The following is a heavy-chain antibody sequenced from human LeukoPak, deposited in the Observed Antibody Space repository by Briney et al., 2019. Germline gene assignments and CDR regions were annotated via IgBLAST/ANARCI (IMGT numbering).Heavy chain of an antibody. D-gene: IGHD5-18*01. J-gene: IGHJ4*02. Sequence: ASVKVSCKASGDTGTFSSFAINWLRQAPGQGPEWMGIINPSGGSTSYAQKFQGRVTLTRYTSTSTVYMELSSLRSEDTAVYYCAREIGPIQLHLWGSAFDYWGQGTLVTVSS. CDR3: AREIGPIQLHLWGSAFDY. CDR1: GDTGTFSSFA. CDR2: INPSGGST. V-gene: IGHV1-46*01.